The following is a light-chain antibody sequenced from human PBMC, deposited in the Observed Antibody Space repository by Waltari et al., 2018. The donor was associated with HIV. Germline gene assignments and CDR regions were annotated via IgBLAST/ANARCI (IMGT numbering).Light chain of an antibody. CDR1: SSDVACYNY. V-gene: IGLV2-14*01. Sequence: QSALTQPPSVSGSPGQSITISCTGTSSDVACYNYVSWYQLHPSKAPHIMIYEVSNRPAGVSNRFSGSKSGNTASLTISGLQAEDEADYYCSSYTSSSTLLVFGTGTKVTVL. CDR2: EVS. J-gene: IGLJ1*01. CDR3: SSYTSSSTLLV.